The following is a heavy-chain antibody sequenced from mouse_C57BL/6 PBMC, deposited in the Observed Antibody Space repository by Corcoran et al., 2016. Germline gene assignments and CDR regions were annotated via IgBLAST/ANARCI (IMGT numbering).Heavy chain of an antibody. CDR2: IYWDDDK. J-gene: IGHJ1*03. CDR1: GFSLSTSGMG. Sequence: QVTLKESGPGILQSSQTLSLTCSFSGFSLSTSGMGVSWIRQPSGKGLEWLAHIYWDDDKRYNPSLKSRLTISKDTSRNQVFLKITSVDTADTATYYCARSGYYYGSSWGYFDVWGTGTTVTVSS. V-gene: IGHV8-12*01. CDR3: ARSGYYYGSSWGYFDV. D-gene: IGHD1-1*01.